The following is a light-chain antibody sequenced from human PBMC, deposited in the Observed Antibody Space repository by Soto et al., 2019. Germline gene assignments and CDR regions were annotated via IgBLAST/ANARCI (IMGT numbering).Light chain of an antibody. V-gene: IGLV2-14*03. J-gene: IGLJ2*01. CDR3: NSYTSHNTFV. CDR2: EVN. CDR1: GSDVGAHDF. Sequence: QSALTQPASVSGSPGQAITISCSGTGSDVGAHDFVSWYQQHPGKAPKLMIYEVNNRPSGVSDRFSGSKSGNTASLTISGLQTEDEADYYCNSYTSHNTFVFGSGTKLTVL.